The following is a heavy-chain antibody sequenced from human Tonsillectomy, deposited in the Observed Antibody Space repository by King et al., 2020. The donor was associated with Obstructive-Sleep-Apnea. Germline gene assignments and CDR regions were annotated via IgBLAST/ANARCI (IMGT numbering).Heavy chain of an antibody. V-gene: IGHV3-23*04. D-gene: IGHD3-22*01. CDR3: ARAASRYRNERTPSDRSGGGAFDL. Sequence: VQLVESGGGLVQPGGSLRLSCAASGFTFGDYAMNWVRQAPGEGLEWVATISAGAGSTYYGDSVKGRFTISRDNSKNTLYLEMNSLRAEDTAVYFCARAASRYRNERTPSDRSGGGAFDLWGPGTMVPVSS. J-gene: IGHJ3*01. CDR1: GFTFGDYA. CDR2: ISAGAGST.